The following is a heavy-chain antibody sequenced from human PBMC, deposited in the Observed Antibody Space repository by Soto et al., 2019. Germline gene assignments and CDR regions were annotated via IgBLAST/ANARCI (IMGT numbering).Heavy chain of an antibody. CDR1: GYTFTNYG. CDR3: ARDTPDYNFWAGASGVYYFDL. Sequence: QVQLGQSGAEVKKPGASVKVSCKASGYTFTNYGISWVRQAPGQGLEWMGWISAYNDDTKYAQKFQDRVTMTTDTYTSTAYLDLRSLRSDDTAVYFCARDTPDYNFWAGASGVYYFDLWGQGTLVNVSS. J-gene: IGHJ4*02. CDR2: ISAYNDDT. V-gene: IGHV1-18*01. D-gene: IGHD3-3*01.